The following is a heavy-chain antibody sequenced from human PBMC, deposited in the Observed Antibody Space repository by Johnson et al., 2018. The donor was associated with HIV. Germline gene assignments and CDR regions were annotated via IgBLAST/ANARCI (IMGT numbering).Heavy chain of an antibody. Sequence: VQLVESGGGLVQPGGSLRLSCAAPGFTFSSYDMHWVRQATGKGLEWVSAIGTAGDTYYPGSVKGRFTISRENAKNSLYLQMNSLRAGDTAVYYCAREEANGAFDIWGQGTMVTVSS. CDR2: IGTAGDT. V-gene: IGHV3-13*01. CDR1: GFTFSSYD. CDR3: AREEANGAFDI. J-gene: IGHJ3*02.